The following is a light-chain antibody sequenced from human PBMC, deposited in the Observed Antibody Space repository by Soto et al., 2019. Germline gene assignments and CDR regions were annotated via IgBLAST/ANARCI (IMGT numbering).Light chain of an antibody. CDR1: EDIISY. J-gene: IGKJ4*01. Sequence: DIRMTQSPSSLSAPVGDRVTLTCRASEDIISYLNWYQHKPGRAPTVLVYGATNLPSGVPSRFSGSGSGTEFTFTISSLQPEDFATYYCQQSHNAPLTFGGGTKVE. V-gene: IGKV1-39*01. CDR2: GAT. CDR3: QQSHNAPLT.